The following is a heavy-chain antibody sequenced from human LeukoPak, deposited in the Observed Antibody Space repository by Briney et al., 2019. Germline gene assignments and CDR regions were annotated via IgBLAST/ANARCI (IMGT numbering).Heavy chain of an antibody. D-gene: IGHD2-15*01. CDR3: ARPFSGGYCSGGSCSEIDY. V-gene: IGHV3-30*04. CDR1: GFTFSSYA. Sequence: PGGSLRLSCAASGFTFSSYAMHWVRQAPGKGLEWVAVISYDGSNKYYADSVKGRFTISRDNSKNTLYLQMNSLRAEDTAVYYYARPFSGGYCSGGSCSEIDYWGQGTLVTVSS. J-gene: IGHJ4*02. CDR2: ISYDGSNK.